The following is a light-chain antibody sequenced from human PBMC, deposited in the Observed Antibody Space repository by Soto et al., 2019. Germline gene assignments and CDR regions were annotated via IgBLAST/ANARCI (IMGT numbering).Light chain of an antibody. J-gene: IGLJ1*01. CDR2: DVT. CDR1: SRDIGGYNS. V-gene: IGLV2-8*01. Sequence: QSALTPYPSASGSPGQSVNISCTGTSRDIGGYNSVSWYQQHPGKAPKVMIYDVTKRPSGVPDRFSGSKSGNTASLTASALQAEDEADYYCSSYTDRKHLVFGNETQV. CDR3: SSYTDRKHLV.